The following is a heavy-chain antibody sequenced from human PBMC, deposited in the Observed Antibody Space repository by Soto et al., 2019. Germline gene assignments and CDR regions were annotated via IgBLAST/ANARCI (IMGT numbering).Heavy chain of an antibody. CDR3: AREDPYYYDSSGYAPQVYCYYGMDV. V-gene: IGHV3-11*01. J-gene: IGHJ6*02. CDR2: ISSSGSTI. CDR1: GFTFSNYY. Sequence: GGSLRLSCAASGFTFSNYYMSWIRQAPGKGLEWVSYISSSGSTIYYADSVKGRFTISRDNAKNSLYLQMNSLRAEATAVYYCAREDPYYYDSSGYAPQVYCYYGMDVWGQGTTVTVSS. D-gene: IGHD3-22*01.